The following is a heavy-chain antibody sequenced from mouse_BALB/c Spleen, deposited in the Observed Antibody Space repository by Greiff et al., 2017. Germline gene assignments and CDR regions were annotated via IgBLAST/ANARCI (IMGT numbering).Heavy chain of an antibody. D-gene: IGHD2-4*01. CDR1: GFNIKDYY. J-gene: IGHJ3*01. Sequence: VQLKQSGAELVRPGALVKLSCKASGFNIKDYYMHWVKQRPEQGLEWIGWIDPENGNTIYDPKFQGKASITADTSSNTAYLQLSSLTSEDTAVYYCAYYDWFAYWGQGTLVTVSA. CDR2: IDPENGNT. V-gene: IGHV14-1*02. CDR3: AYYDWFAY.